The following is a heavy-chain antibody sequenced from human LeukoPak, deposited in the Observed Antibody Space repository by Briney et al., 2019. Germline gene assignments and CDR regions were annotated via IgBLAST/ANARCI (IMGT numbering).Heavy chain of an antibody. J-gene: IGHJ4*02. Sequence: PSETLSLTCTASGYSISSGYYWGWIRQPPGKGLEWIGSIYHSGSTYYNPSLKSRVTISVDTSKNQFSLKLSSVTAADTAVYYCARGLPNYYGSGSYYNVGYFDYWGQGTLVTVSS. CDR1: GYSISSGYY. CDR2: IYHSGST. D-gene: IGHD3-10*01. CDR3: ARGLPNYYGSGSYYNVGYFDY. V-gene: IGHV4-38-2*02.